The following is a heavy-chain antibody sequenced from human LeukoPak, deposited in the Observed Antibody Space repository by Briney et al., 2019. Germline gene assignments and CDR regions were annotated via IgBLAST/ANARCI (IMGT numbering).Heavy chain of an antibody. J-gene: IGHJ4*02. CDR1: GFTLSSYS. V-gene: IGHV3-21*01. CDR2: ISSSSSYI. Sequence: PGGSLRLSCAASGFTLSSYSMNWVRQAPGKGLEWVSSISSSSSYIYYADSVKGRFTISRDNAKNSLYLQMNSLRAEDTAVYYCARDSGDSSGSHQISIDYWGQGTLVTVSS. CDR3: ARDSGDSSGSHQISIDY. D-gene: IGHD3-22*01.